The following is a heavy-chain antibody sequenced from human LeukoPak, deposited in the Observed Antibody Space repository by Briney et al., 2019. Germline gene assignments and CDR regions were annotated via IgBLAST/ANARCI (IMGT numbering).Heavy chain of an antibody. CDR1: GGSISSYH. CDR2: IYYSGST. V-gene: IGHV4-59*01. Sequence: PSETLSLTCTVSGGSISSYHWSWIRQPPGKGLEWIRYIYYSGSTKYNPSLKSRVTTAADTSKNQFSLKLSSVTAADTAVYYCARVQRTGVLPATKDKSDYSFYYMDVWGEGTTVTVSS. CDR3: ARVQRTGVLPATKDKSDYSFYYMDV. J-gene: IGHJ6*03. D-gene: IGHD2-15*01.